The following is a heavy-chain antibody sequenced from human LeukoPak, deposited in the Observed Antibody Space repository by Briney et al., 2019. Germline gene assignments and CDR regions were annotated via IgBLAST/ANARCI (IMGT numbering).Heavy chain of an antibody. CDR2: IYPGDSTI. D-gene: IGHD2-21*02. J-gene: IGHJ4*02. CDR3: ARRGDSDFRID. Sequence: GESLKISCKGSGYSFTSYWIGWVRQTSGKGLEWMGIIYPGDSTIRYSPSFQGQVTISADKSISTAYLQWNSLEASDSAIYYCARRGDSDFRIDWGQGTLVTVSA. CDR1: GYSFTSYW. V-gene: IGHV5-51*01.